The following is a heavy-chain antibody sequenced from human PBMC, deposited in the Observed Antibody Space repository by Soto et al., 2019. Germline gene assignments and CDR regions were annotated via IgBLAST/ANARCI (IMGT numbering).Heavy chain of an antibody. CDR1: GFTFSSYP. CDR2: ISGDGRNT. V-gene: IGHV3-64D*08. J-gene: IGHJ6*03. Sequence: EVQLVESGGKWVQPGGSLRLSCSASGFTFSSYPLHWVRQAPGKGLEYVSTISGDGRNTYFADSVKGRFTISRDNSENSLYLHMSSLRVEDTAVYYCAKGGDYGDYGIYMDVWGKGTTVTVSS. CDR3: AKGGDYGDYGIYMDV. D-gene: IGHD4-17*01.